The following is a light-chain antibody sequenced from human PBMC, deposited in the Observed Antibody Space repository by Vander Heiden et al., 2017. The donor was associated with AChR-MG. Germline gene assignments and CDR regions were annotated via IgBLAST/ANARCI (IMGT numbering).Light chain of an antibody. CDR3: QQYDNWPPRVT. CDR1: QSIRPD. Sequence: EIVMTQSPDPLSVSPGERATLARRASQSIRPDLSWYQHKPGQAPRLLIYGASTRASGIPARCSGSGSWTEFTLTISSLQSEDSAVYYCQQYDNWPPRVTFGGGTKVEIK. CDR2: GAS. J-gene: IGKJ4*01. V-gene: IGKV3-15*01.